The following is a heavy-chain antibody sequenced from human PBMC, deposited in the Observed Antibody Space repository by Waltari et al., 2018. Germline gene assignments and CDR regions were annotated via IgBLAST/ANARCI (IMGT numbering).Heavy chain of an antibody. CDR2: ISSSGGTI. Sequence: QVQLVESGGGLVKPGGSLRLSCAASGFVFSDYYMTWIRQAPGKGLEWVSYISSSGGTIYYADSVKGRVTISRDNAKNSLYLQMNSLRAEDTAIYYCARDYVSSFYFDHWGQGTLVTVSS. D-gene: IGHD3-10*02. CDR1: GFVFSDYY. J-gene: IGHJ4*02. CDR3: ARDYVSSFYFDH. V-gene: IGHV3-11*01.